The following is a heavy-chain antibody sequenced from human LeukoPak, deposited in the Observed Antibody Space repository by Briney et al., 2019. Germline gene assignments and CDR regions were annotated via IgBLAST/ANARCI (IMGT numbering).Heavy chain of an antibody. Sequence: SVKVSCRASGGTFSSYAISWVRQAPGQGLEWMGGIIPIFGTANYAQKFQGRVTITADESTSTAYMELRSLTSDDTAIYYCARGGDGDYDYWDQGTLVTVSS. J-gene: IGHJ4*02. D-gene: IGHD4-17*01. CDR2: IIPIFGTA. CDR1: GGTFSSYA. V-gene: IGHV1-69*01. CDR3: ARGGDGDYDY.